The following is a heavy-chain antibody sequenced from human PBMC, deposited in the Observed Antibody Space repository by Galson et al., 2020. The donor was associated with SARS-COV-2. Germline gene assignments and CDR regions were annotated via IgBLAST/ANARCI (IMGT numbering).Heavy chain of an antibody. D-gene: IGHD5-12*01. Sequence: TLSLTCTVSGGSISSGGYYWSWIRQHPGKGLEWIGYIYYSGSTYYNPSLKSRVTISVDTSKNQFSLKLSSVTAADTAVYYCARGWLQFYFDYWGQGTLVTVSS. CDR1: GGSISSGGYY. CDR3: ARGWLQFYFDY. CDR2: IYYSGST. V-gene: IGHV4-31*03. J-gene: IGHJ4*02.